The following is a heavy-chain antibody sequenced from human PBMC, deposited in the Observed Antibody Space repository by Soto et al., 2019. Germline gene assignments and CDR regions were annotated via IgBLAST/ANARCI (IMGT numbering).Heavy chain of an antibody. CDR2: IYYSGST. V-gene: IGHV4-31*03. J-gene: IGHJ4*02. CDR3: AGRRDGYSYYFDY. CDR1: GDSISSGGYY. D-gene: IGHD2-15*01. Sequence: QVQLQESGPGLVKPSQTLSLTCTVSGDSISSGGYYWSWIRQHPGKGLEWIGYIYYSGSTYYNPSLKSRVTISVDTSKNQFSLKLSSVTAADTAVYYCAGRRDGYSYYFDYWGQGTLVTVSS.